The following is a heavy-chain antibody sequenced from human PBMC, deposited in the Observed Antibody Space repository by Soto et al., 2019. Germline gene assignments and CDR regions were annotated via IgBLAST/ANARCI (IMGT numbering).Heavy chain of an antibody. V-gene: IGHV4-61*01. CDR3: ARGRPEGPITPSDS. J-gene: IGHJ4*02. D-gene: IGHD1-20*01. CDR2: INYSGVT. CDR1: GGSVSSGYYS. Sequence: QVQLQESGPGLVKPSETLSLTCSVSGGSVSSGYYSWNWIRQPPGKGLEWIGYINYSGVTQYNPSFKSRVTISVDTSKNQFSLKVHSVTAADTALHYCARGRPEGPITPSDSWGQGTLVTVSS.